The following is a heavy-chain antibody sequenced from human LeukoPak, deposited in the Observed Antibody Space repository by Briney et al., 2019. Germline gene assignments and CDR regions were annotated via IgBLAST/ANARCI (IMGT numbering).Heavy chain of an antibody. D-gene: IGHD3-3*01. V-gene: IGHV1-18*01. J-gene: IGHJ6*02. Sequence: ASVKVSCKASGYTFTSYGISWVRQAPGQGLEWMGWISAYNGNTNYAQKLQGRVTMTTDTSTSTAYMELRSLRSDDTAVYYCARDRTSYDFWSGYYGYYGMDVWGQGTTVTVSS. CDR1: GYTFTSYG. CDR3: ARDRTSYDFWSGYYGYYGMDV. CDR2: ISAYNGNT.